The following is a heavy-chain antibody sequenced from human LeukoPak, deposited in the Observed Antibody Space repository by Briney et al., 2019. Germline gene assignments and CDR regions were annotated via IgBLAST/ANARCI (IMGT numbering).Heavy chain of an antibody. CDR2: IKSKTDGGTT. V-gene: IGHV3-15*01. CDR1: GFTFSNGW. J-gene: IGHJ4*02. D-gene: IGHD3-10*01. Sequence: GGSLRLSCAASGFTFSNGWMNWVRQAPGKGLEWVGRIKSKTDGGTTDYAAPVEGRFTISRDDSKNTLYLEMNSLKTEDTAVYYCTASHYYGSGSPTFGYWGQGTLVTVSS. CDR3: TASHYYGSGSPTFGY.